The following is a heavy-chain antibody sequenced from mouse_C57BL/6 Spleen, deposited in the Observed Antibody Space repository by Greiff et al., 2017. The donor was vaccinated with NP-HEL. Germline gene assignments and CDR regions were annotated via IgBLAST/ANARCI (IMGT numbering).Heavy chain of an antibody. CDR2: IDPENGDT. J-gene: IGHJ3*01. Sequence: EVQLQQSGAELVRPGASVKLSCTASGFNIKDDYMHWVKQRPEQGLEWIGWIDPENGDTEYASKFQGKATITADTSSNTAYLQLSSLTSEDTAVYYCIQTAQAPAWFAYWGQGTLVTVSA. CDR3: IQTAQAPAWFAY. D-gene: IGHD3-2*02. V-gene: IGHV14-4*01. CDR1: GFNIKDDY.